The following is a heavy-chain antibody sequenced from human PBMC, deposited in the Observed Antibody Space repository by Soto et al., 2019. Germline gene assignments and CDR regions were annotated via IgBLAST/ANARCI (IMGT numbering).Heavy chain of an antibody. CDR2: LSDSGSSI. D-gene: IGHD6-13*01. CDR1: GFTFSRHS. Sequence: EVQLLESGGGLVQPGGSLRLSCTASGFTFSRHSMTWVRQAQGKGLEWVSGLSDSGSSIYYADSVKGRFTNSRDNSMNTLYLQMNTLRAADTAIYYCAKVSSSWYAGFFDLWGQGTLVTVSS. CDR3: AKVSSSWYAGFFDL. J-gene: IGHJ4*02. V-gene: IGHV3-23*01.